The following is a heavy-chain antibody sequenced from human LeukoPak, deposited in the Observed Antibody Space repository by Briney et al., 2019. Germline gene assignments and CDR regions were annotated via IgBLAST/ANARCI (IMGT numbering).Heavy chain of an antibody. D-gene: IGHD3-3*01. V-gene: IGHV1-2*02. CDR1: GYTFTGYY. J-gene: IGHJ5*02. CDR3: ARHGDYDFWSGYYYDKDNWFDP. Sequence: ASVKVSCKASGYTFTGYYMHWVRQAPGQGLEWMGWMNPNSGGTNYAQKFQGRVTMTRDTSISTAYMELSRLRSDDTAVYYCARHGDYDFWSGYYYDKDNWFDPWGQGTLVTVSS. CDR2: MNPNSGGT.